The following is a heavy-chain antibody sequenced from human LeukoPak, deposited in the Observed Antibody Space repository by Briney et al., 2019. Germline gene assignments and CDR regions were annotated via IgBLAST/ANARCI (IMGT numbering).Heavy chain of an antibody. D-gene: IGHD1-26*01. CDR3: ATQQAPPRWELRDADDWITDC. CDR1: GYTFTDDY. CDR2: VDPEDGEA. Sequence: RASVKVSCKASGYTFTDDYMHWVQQAPGKGLEWMGRVDPEDGEAIYAEKFKGRVTITADTSTDTGYMEMSSLRSDDTAVYYCATQQAPPRWELRDADDWITDCWGQGTLVTVSS. J-gene: IGHJ4*02. V-gene: IGHV1-69-2*01.